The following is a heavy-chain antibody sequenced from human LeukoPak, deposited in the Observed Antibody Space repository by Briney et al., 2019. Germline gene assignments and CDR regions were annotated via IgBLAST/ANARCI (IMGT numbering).Heavy chain of an antibody. J-gene: IGHJ4*02. Sequence: PSETLSLTCTVSGYSISSGYYWGWIRQPPGKGLEWIGSIYHSGSTYYNPSLKSRVTISVDTSKNQFSLKLSSVTAADTAVYYCAGFLRYSYVGTPDYWGQGTLVTVSS. D-gene: IGHD5-18*01. CDR3: AGFLRYSYVGTPDY. CDR1: GYSISSGYY. V-gene: IGHV4-38-2*02. CDR2: IYHSGST.